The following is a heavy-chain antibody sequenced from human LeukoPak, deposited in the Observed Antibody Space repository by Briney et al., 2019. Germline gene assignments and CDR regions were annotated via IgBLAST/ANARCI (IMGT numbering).Heavy chain of an antibody. J-gene: IGHJ4*02. V-gene: IGHV4-34*01. CDR3: AGVVRGYYDSSGYSNYFDY. Sequence: SETLSLACAVYGGSFSGYYWSWIRQPPGKGLEWIGEINHSGSTNYNPSLKSRVTISVDTSKNQFSLKLSSVTAADTAVYYCAGVVRGYYDSSGYSNYFDYWGQGTLVTVSS. CDR2: INHSGST. D-gene: IGHD3-22*01. CDR1: GGSFSGYY.